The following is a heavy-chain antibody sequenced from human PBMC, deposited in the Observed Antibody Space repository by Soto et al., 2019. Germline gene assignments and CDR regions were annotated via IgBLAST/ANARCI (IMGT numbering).Heavy chain of an antibody. D-gene: IGHD6-19*01. CDR1: GFSLSTSGVG. J-gene: IGHJ4*02. CDR2: IYWDDDK. V-gene: IGHV2-5*02. Sequence: SGPTLVNPTQTLTLTCTFSGFSLSTSGVGVGWIRQPPGKALEWLALIYWDDDKRYSPSLKSRLTITKDTSKNQVVLTMTNMEPVDTATYYCAHRQLSAWYDHHFDYWGQGTLVNVSS. CDR3: AHRQLSAWYDHHFDY.